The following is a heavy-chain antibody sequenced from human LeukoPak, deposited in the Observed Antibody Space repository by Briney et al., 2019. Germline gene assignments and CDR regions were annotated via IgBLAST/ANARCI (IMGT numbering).Heavy chain of an antibody. J-gene: IGHJ4*02. D-gene: IGHD6-13*01. CDR2: VYYTGRT. V-gene: IGHV4-59*12. CDR3: ARDRPGGSSLDY. Sequence: SETLSLTCSVSDGSTTGYYWSWIRQPPGKGLEWIAYVYYTGRTLYNPSLESRVTISVDTSKTQFSLTVTSVTAADTAVYSCARDRPGGSSLDYWGQGTLVTVSS. CDR1: DGSTTGYY.